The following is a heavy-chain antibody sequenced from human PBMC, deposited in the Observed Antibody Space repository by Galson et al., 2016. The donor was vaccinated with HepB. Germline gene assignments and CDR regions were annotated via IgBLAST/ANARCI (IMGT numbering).Heavy chain of an antibody. CDR3: ARGYSYGGGNY. CDR2: TYYSGST. D-gene: IGHD5-18*01. V-gene: IGHV4-31*03. CDR1: GGSISSADYY. Sequence: TLSLTCTVSGGSISSADYYWSWIRQHAGKGLEWIGYTYYSGSTYYNLSLKSRVTMSIDTSKNQFSLKMTSLTAADTAVYYCARGYSYGGGNYWGRGTLVTVSS. J-gene: IGHJ1*01.